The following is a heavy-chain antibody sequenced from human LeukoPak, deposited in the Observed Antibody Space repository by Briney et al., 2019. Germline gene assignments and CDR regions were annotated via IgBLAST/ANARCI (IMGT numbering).Heavy chain of an antibody. CDR2: IYYSGST. Sequence: SETLSLTCTVSGGSISSYYWSWIRQPPGKGLEWIGSIYYSGSTYYNPSLKSRVTISVDTSKNQFSLKLSSVTAADTAVYYCARDRVSSSWYQDWGQGTLVTVSS. V-gene: IGHV4-59*12. J-gene: IGHJ4*02. CDR3: ARDRVSSSWYQD. CDR1: GGSISSYY. D-gene: IGHD6-13*01.